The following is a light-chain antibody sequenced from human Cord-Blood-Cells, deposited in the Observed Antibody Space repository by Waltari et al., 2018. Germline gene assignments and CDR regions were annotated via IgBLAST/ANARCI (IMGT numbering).Light chain of an antibody. J-gene: IGLJ3*02. CDR3: SSYTSSSTLV. V-gene: IGLV2-14*03. CDR1: SSDVGGYNY. CDR2: DVS. Sequence: QSALTQPVSVSGSPGQSITISCTGTSSDVGGYNYVSWYQQHPGKAPKLMIYDVSNRPSGVSNRCSGSKAGNTASLTISGLQAEDEADYYCSSYTSSSTLVFGGGTKLTVL.